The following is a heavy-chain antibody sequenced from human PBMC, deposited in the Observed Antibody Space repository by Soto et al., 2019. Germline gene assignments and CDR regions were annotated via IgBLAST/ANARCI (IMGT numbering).Heavy chain of an antibody. V-gene: IGHV3-33*01. CDR2: IWYDGSKK. J-gene: IGHJ6*02. CDR1: GFTFSRYG. Sequence: QVQLVESGGGVVQPGRSLRLSCAASGFTFSRYGMHWVRQAPGKGLEWVAVIWYDGSKKYYADSVKGRFTISRDNSKNTLYLQMSSXXAEDXXVYXCARXXXTWXXGAMDVWGLGTTVTVSS. CDR3: ARXXXTWXXGAMDV.